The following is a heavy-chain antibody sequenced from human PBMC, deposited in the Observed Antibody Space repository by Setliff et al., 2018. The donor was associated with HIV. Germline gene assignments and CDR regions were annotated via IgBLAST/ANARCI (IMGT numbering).Heavy chain of an antibody. V-gene: IGHV3-23*01. J-gene: IGHJ4*02. CDR2: ISGNADTI. CDR1: GFTFRSHW. CDR3: ARDFRTGSPDFLDY. Sequence: GGSLRLSCAASGFTFRSHWMSWVRQAPGKGLEWVSTISGNADTIYYADSVKGRFAISRDNSKNILYLQMDGLRNDDTAVYYCARDFRTGSPDFLDYWGQGTLVTVSS.